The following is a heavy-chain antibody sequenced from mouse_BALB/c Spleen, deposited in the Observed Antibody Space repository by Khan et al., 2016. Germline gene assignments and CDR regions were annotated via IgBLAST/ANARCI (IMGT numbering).Heavy chain of an antibody. D-gene: IGHD1-1*01. J-gene: IGHJ4*01. V-gene: IGHV9-1*02. CDR3: TKITTVGYYAMDY. CDR1: GYTFTNYG. Sequence: QIQLVQSGPELKKPGETVKISCKASGYTFTNYGMNWVKQAPGKGLKWMGWINTYNGEPTYADDFKGRFAFSLETSASAAYLQINNLKNEDMGTYFCTKITTVGYYAMDYWGQGTSVTASS. CDR2: INTYNGEP.